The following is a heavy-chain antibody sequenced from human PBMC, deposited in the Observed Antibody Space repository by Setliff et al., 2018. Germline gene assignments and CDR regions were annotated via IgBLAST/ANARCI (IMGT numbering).Heavy chain of an antibody. CDR2: IYYSGST. D-gene: IGHD3-10*01. CDR3: AREGMGYYYGSGSYYTLYYFDY. Sequence: SETLSLTCTVSGGSISSHYWSWIRQPPGKGLEWIGSIYYSGSTNYNPSLKSRVTISADTSKNQFSLKLSSVTAADTAVYYCAREGMGYYYGSGSYYTLYYFDYWGQGTLVTVSS. CDR1: GGSISSHY. J-gene: IGHJ4*02. V-gene: IGHV4-59*11.